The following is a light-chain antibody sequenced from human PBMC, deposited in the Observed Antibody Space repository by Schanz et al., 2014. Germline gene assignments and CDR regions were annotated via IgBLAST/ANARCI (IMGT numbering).Light chain of an antibody. CDR1: SSNLGASYD. V-gene: IGLV1-40*01. CDR2: GNS. CDR3: QSYDSSLSAWV. Sequence: QSVLTQPPSVSGAPGQRVTISCTGSSSNLGASYDVQWYQQLPGTAPKLLVYGNSNRPSGVPDRFSGSKSDTSASLAITGLQAEDEADYYCQSYDSSLSAWVFGGGTKLTVL. J-gene: IGLJ3*02.